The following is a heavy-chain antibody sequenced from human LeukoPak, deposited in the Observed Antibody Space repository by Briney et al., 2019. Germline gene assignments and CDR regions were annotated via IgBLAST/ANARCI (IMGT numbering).Heavy chain of an antibody. CDR3: AKDKGQNYYYGMDV. Sequence: GGSLRLSCAASGFTFSSYAMSWVRQAPGKGLEWVSAISGSGGSTYYADSVKGRFTISRDNSKNTLYLQMNSLRAEDTAVYYCAKDKGQNYYYGMDVWGKGTTVTVSS. J-gene: IGHJ6*04. CDR2: ISGSGGST. CDR1: GFTFSSYA. V-gene: IGHV3-23*01.